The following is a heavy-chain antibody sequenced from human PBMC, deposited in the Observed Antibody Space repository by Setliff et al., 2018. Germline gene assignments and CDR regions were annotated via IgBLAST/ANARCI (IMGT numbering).Heavy chain of an antibody. CDR1: GFTFSTAW. D-gene: IGHD3-16*01. J-gene: IGHJ3*01. CDR3: TTDPPPPLGGVIGAAFDF. Sequence: GSLRLSCAASGFTFSTAWMNWVRQAPGKGLEWVGRIKGKNDGLATDYAAPVKGRFTISRDDSKNTLSLQMNSLKTEDTAVYYCTTDPPPPLGGVIGAAFDFWGQGTMVTVSS. CDR2: IKGKNDGLAT. V-gene: IGHV3-15*07.